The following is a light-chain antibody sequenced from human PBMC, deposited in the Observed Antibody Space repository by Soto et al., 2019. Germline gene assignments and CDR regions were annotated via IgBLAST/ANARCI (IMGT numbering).Light chain of an antibody. CDR3: SSYTSSSTLYV. CDR1: SSDVGGYNY. V-gene: IGLV2-14*01. Sequence: QSALTQPASVSGSPGQSITIFCTGTSSDVGGYNYVSWYQQHPGKAPKLTIYEVSNRPSGVSNRFSGSKSGDTASLTISGLHAEDEADYYCSSYTSSSTLYVFGTGTKVTVL. CDR2: EVS. J-gene: IGLJ1*01.